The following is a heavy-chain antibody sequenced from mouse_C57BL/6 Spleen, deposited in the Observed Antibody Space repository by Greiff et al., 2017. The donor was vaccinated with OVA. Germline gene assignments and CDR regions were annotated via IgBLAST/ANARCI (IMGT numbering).Heavy chain of an antibody. J-gene: IGHJ2*01. D-gene: IGHD2-2*01. CDR2: IYPGSGNT. CDR1: GYTFTDYY. Sequence: QVQLKESGAELVRPGASVKLSCKASGYTFTDYYINWVKQRPGQGLEWIARIYPGSGNTYYNEKFKGKATLTAEKSSSTAYMQLSSLTSEDSAVYFCDMVTPRAFDYWGQGTTLTVSS. V-gene: IGHV1-76*01. CDR3: DMVTPRAFDY.